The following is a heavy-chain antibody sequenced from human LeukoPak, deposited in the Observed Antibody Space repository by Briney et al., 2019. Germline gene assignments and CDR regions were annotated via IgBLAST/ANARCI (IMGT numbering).Heavy chain of an antibody. CDR1: GFTFSSYG. V-gene: IGHV3-30*02. Sequence: GGSLRLSCAASGFTFSSYGMHWVRQAPGKGLEWVAFIRYDGSNKYYADSVKGRFTISRDNAKNSLYLQMNSLRAEDTAVYYCARDLSSGWYSYYYMDVWGKGTTVTISS. J-gene: IGHJ6*03. D-gene: IGHD6-19*01. CDR3: ARDLSSGWYSYYYMDV. CDR2: IRYDGSNK.